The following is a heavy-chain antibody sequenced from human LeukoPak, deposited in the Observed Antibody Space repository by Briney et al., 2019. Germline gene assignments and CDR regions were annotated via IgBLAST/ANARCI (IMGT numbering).Heavy chain of an antibody. V-gene: IGHV4-59*13. CDR1: GGSISSYD. J-gene: IGHJ6*03. CDR2: NYYSGST. D-gene: IGHD3-10*01. Sequence: SETLSLTCTVSGGSISSYDGSWIRQPPGKGREWVGYNYYSGSTNYNPSLKSRVTISVDTSKNPFSLKLSSVTAADTAVYYCASAGLGSGRRDYYYMDVWGKGTTVTVSS. CDR3: ASAGLGSGRRDYYYMDV.